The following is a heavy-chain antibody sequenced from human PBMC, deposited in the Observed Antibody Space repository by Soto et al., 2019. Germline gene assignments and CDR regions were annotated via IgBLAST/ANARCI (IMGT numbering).Heavy chain of an antibody. V-gene: IGHV4-31*03. CDR3: ARVEAMDAFDYYYGMDV. CDR1: GGSISRGGYF. Sequence: NLSLTCTVSGGSISRGGYFWSWIPQHPGKGLEWIGYIYYSGSTYYNPSLKSRVTISVDTSKNQFSLKLSSVTAADTAVYYCARVEAMDAFDYYYGMDVWGQGTTVTVSS. J-gene: IGHJ6*02. D-gene: IGHD1-1*01. CDR2: IYYSGST.